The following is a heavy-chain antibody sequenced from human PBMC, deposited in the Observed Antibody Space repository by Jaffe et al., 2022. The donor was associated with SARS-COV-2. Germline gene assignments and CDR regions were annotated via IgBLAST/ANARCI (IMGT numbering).Heavy chain of an antibody. CDR2: IYYSGTT. D-gene: IGHD2-15*01. V-gene: IGHV4-39*01. Sequence: QLQLQESGPGLVKPSETLSLTCSVSGGSISSRSDYWGWIRQPPGKGLEWIGSIYYSGTTYYNPSLKSRVTMAVDTSKNQFSLRLISLTAADTAVYYCVRHPPSGGFRLDRWGQGTLVTVSS. J-gene: IGHJ5*02. CDR1: GGSISSRSDY. CDR3: VRHPPSGGFRLDR.